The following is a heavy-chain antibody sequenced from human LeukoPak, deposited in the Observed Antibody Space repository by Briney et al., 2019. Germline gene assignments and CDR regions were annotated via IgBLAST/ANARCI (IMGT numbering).Heavy chain of an antibody. V-gene: IGHV3-48*01. CDR1: GFTFSSYS. Sequence: GGSLRLSCAASGFTFSSYSMNWVRQAPGKGLEWVSYISSSSSTIYYADSVKGRFTISRDNAKNSLYLQMNSLRAEDTAVYYCAKVADYYYMDVWGKGTTVTVPS. CDR3: AKVADYYYMDV. CDR2: ISSSSSTI. D-gene: IGHD2-15*01. J-gene: IGHJ6*03.